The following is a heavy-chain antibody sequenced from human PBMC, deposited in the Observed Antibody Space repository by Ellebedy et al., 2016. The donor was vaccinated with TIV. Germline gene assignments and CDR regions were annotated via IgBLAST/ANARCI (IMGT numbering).Heavy chain of an antibody. Sequence: GESLKISCAASGFSISSYAMSWVRQAPGKGLEWVSYISISSGIIEYPDSVKGRFTISTDNAKNSVYLQMNSLRDEDTAMYYCARDSGWAFDIWGQGTMVTVSS. J-gene: IGHJ3*02. V-gene: IGHV3-48*02. CDR2: ISISSGII. D-gene: IGHD6-19*01. CDR3: ARDSGWAFDI. CDR1: GFSISSYA.